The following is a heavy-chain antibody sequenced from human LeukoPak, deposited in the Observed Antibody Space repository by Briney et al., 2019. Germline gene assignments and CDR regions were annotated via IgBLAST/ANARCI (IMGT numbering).Heavy chain of an antibody. Sequence: SVKVSCKASGGTFSSYAISWVRQAPGQGLEWMGRIIPILGIANYAQKFQGRVTITADKSTSTAYMELSSLRSEDTAVYYCARSHIVGATSQYYFDYWGQGTLVTVSS. CDR1: GGTFSSYA. D-gene: IGHD1-26*01. CDR3: ARSHIVGATSQYYFDY. CDR2: IIPILGIA. J-gene: IGHJ4*02. V-gene: IGHV1-69*04.